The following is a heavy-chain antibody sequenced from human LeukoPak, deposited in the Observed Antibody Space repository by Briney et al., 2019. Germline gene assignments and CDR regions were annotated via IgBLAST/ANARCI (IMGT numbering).Heavy chain of an antibody. CDR2: IKQDGSEK. Sequence: HPGGSLRLSCAASGFTFSTYWMSWVRQAPGKGLEWVANIKQDGSEKYYVDSVKGRFTISRDNAKNSLYLQMNSLRAEDTAVYYCAREVGTCSGGTCYFRFDYWGQGTLVTVSS. J-gene: IGHJ4*02. D-gene: IGHD2-15*01. CDR3: AREVGTCSGGTCYFRFDY. V-gene: IGHV3-7*01. CDR1: GFTFSTYW.